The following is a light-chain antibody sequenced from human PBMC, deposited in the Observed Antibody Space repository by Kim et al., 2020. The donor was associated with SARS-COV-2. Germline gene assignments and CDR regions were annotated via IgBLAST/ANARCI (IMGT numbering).Light chain of an antibody. V-gene: IGKV3-15*01. CDR3: QQYNKWPPLT. CDR1: QSIGTD. Sequence: ATGERATLSCRARQSIGTDLAWYQQKPGQAPRFLISGASGRATGIPARFSGSGSGTEFTLTISSVQSEDFGVYYCQQYNKWPPLTFGQGTKVEIK. J-gene: IGKJ1*01. CDR2: GAS.